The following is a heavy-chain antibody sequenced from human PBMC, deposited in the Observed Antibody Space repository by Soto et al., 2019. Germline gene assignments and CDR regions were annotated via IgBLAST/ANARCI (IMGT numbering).Heavy chain of an antibody. CDR2: IWYAGSNK. V-gene: IGHV3-33*01. CDR3: ARGTVHFEY. D-gene: IGHD4-17*01. Sequence: QVQLVESGGGVVQPGRSLRLSCAASGFTFSTYGIHWVRQAPGKGLEWVAVIWYAGSNKYYADSVKGRFTISRDNSKNTLYLQMNSLRAEDTAVYYCARGTVHFEYWGQGTLVTVSS. CDR1: GFTFSTYG. J-gene: IGHJ4*02.